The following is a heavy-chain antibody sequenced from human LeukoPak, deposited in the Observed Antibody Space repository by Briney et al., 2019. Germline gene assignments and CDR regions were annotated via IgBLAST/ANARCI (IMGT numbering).Heavy chain of an antibody. V-gene: IGHV1-18*01. J-gene: IGHJ4*02. CDR3: ARSGGGYYYDSSGYYSLDY. Sequence: ASVKVSCKASGYTFTNYGISWVRQAPGQGLEWMGWISAYNGNTNYAQKLQGRVTMTTDTSTSTAYMELRSLRSDDTAVYYCARSGGGYYYDSSGYYSLDYWGQGTLVTVSS. CDR1: GYTFTNYG. D-gene: IGHD3-22*01. CDR2: ISAYNGNT.